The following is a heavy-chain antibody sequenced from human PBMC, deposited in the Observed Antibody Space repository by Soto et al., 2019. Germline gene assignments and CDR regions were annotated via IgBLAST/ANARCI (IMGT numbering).Heavy chain of an antibody. Sequence: PRGALKISCKGSGYNFSSYWIGWVRPMPGKGLGWMGIIYPGDSDTRYSPSFQGQVTISADKSISTAYLQWSSLKASDTAMYYCARVSSQWLVGNDYWGQGTLVTVSS. CDR3: ARVSSQWLVGNDY. CDR2: IYPGDSDT. J-gene: IGHJ4*02. V-gene: IGHV5-51*01. D-gene: IGHD6-19*01. CDR1: GYNFSSYW.